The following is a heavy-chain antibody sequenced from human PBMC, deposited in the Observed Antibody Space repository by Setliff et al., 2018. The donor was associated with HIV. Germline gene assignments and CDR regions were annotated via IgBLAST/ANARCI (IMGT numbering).Heavy chain of an antibody. CDR3: ARCYYNFWSGYPLDYMDV. Sequence: SETLSLTCSISGGSIDSYFWSWIRQSPGKGLEWIGYVYTSGSTNYNPSLKSRVTMSVGTSKNQFSLKLSSVTAADTAVYYCARCYYNFWSGYPLDYMDVWGKGTTVTVSS. J-gene: IGHJ6*03. CDR1: GGSIDSYF. D-gene: IGHD3-3*01. CDR2: VYTSGST. V-gene: IGHV4-4*08.